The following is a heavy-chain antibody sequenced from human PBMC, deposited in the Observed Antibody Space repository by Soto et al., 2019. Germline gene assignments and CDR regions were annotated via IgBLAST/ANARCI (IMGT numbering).Heavy chain of an antibody. CDR3: ARDPGYDGHDWRFDY. Sequence: VQLVESGGGLVQPGGSLSLSCIASGFTFSSYRMHWVRQVPGQGLVWLSRIYAGGTVTNYADSVKGRFTVSRDNTKNTMYLQVASLRAEDTAFYYCARDPGYDGHDWRFDYWGQGFLVAVSA. J-gene: IGHJ4*02. CDR2: IYAGGTVT. D-gene: IGHD3-22*01. CDR1: GFTFSSYR. V-gene: IGHV3-74*01.